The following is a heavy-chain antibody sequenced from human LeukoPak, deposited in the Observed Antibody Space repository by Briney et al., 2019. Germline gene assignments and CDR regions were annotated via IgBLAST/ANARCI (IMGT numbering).Heavy chain of an antibody. CDR3: ARLAAAGTAAIDY. J-gene: IGHJ4*02. V-gene: IGHV4-59*01. Sequence: SETLSLTCTVSGGSISSYYWSWIRQPPGKGLEWIGYIFYSGSTNYNPSLKSRVTISLDTPKNQFSLKLSSVTAADTAVYYRARLAAAGTAAIDYCGQGTLVTVSS. D-gene: IGHD6-13*01. CDR1: GGSISSYY. CDR2: IFYSGST.